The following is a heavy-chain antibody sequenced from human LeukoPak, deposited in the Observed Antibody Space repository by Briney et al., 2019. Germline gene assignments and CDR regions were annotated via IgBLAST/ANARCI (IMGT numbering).Heavy chain of an antibody. CDR2: IWPDGSNK. J-gene: IGHJ4*02. D-gene: IGHD2-2*01. Sequence: PGGSLRLSCAASGFAFNSYGMFWVRQAPGKGLEWVAFIWPDGSNKLYGDSVKGRFTISRDNSKNTVYLQMNSLRAEDTAVYYCARDYCRTTSCLESWGQGTLVTVSS. V-gene: IGHV3-33*01. CDR1: GFAFNSYG. CDR3: ARDYCRTTSCLES.